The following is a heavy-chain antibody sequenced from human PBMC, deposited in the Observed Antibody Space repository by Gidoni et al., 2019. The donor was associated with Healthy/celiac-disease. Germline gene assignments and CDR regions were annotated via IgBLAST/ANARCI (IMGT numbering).Heavy chain of an antibody. J-gene: IGHJ6*03. CDR2: INHSGST. V-gene: IGHV4-34*01. Sequence: QVQLQQWGAGLLKPSETLSLTCAVYGGSFSGYYWRWIRQPPGKGLEWIGEINHSGSTNYNPSLKSRVTISVDTSKNQFSLKLSSVTAADTAVYYCARGRTAVATSFGAVAGTNYYMDVWGKGTTVTVSS. D-gene: IGHD6-19*01. CDR1: GGSFSGYY. CDR3: ARGRTAVATSFGAVAGTNYYMDV.